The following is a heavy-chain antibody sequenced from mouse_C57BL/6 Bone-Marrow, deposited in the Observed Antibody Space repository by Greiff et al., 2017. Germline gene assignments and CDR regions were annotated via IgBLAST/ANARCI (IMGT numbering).Heavy chain of an antibody. CDR3: ASAPIYDGYYDAMDY. CDR1: GYSITSGYY. J-gene: IGHJ4*01. V-gene: IGHV3-6*01. CDR2: ISYDGSN. Sequence: EVQLVESGPGLVKPSQSLSLTCSVTGYSITSGYYWNWIRQFPGNKLEWMGYISYDGSNNYNPSLKNRISITRDTSKNQFFLKLNSVTTEDTATYYCASAPIYDGYYDAMDYWGQGTSVTVSS. D-gene: IGHD2-3*01.